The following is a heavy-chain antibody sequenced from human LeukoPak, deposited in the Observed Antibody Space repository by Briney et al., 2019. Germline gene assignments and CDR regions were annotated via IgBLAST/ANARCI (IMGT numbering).Heavy chain of an antibody. CDR1: GGTFSSYA. D-gene: IGHD6-13*01. J-gene: IGHJ5*02. Sequence: ASVKVSCKASGGTFSSYAISWVRQAPGQGLEWMGWINTNTGNPTYAQGFTGRFVFSLDTSVSTAYLQISSLKAEDTAVYYCARGPRRIAAAHNWFDPWGQGTLVTVSS. CDR3: ARGPRRIAAAHNWFDP. V-gene: IGHV7-4-1*02. CDR2: INTNTGNP.